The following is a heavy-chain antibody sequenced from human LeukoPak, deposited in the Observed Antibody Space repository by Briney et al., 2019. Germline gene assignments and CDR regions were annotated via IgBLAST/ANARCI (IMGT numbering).Heavy chain of an antibody. CDR3: ARDLGKAGGYSSAFDY. Sequence: GGSLRLSCAASGFTFSSYWMSWVRQAPGKGLEWVANIRQDGSERYYVVSVKGRFTISRDNAKNSLYLQIDSLRAEDTAVYYCARDLGKAGGYSSAFDYWGQGTLVTVSS. V-gene: IGHV3-7*01. CDR1: GFTFSSYW. J-gene: IGHJ4*02. CDR2: IRQDGSER. D-gene: IGHD6-19*01.